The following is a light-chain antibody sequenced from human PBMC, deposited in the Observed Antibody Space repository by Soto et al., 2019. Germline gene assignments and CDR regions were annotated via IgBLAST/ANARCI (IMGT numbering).Light chain of an antibody. Sequence: EIVLTQSPGTLSLSPGERATLSCRASQSVSSSYLAWYQQKPGQAPRLLIYGTSSRATGIPDRVSGSGSGTDFIRTISGLEPEDFAVYYCQQYSDSVYTFGQGTKLEI. V-gene: IGKV3-20*01. CDR3: QQYSDSVYT. CDR2: GTS. J-gene: IGKJ2*01. CDR1: QSVSSSY.